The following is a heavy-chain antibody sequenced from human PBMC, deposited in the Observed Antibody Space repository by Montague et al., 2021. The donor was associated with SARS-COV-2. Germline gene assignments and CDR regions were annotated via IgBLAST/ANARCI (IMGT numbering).Heavy chain of an antibody. J-gene: IGHJ4*02. Sequence: SETLSLTCNVSGGSLSSYYWSWIRQPLGKGLEWIGYVYYNGNTNYNPSLKSRIILSVDTSKNHFSLKVSSVTAADTAVYYCARGSKWSHYFDYWGQGTLFTVSS. V-gene: IGHV4-59*01. CDR3: ARGSKWSHYFDY. CDR2: VYYNGNT. D-gene: IGHD2-15*01. CDR1: GGSLSSYY.